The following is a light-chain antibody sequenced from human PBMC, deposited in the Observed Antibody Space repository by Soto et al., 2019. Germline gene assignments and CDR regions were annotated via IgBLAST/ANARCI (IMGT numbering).Light chain of an antibody. Sequence: EIVLTQSPGTLSLSPGERATLSCRASQSVSSSYLAWYQQKPGQAPRLLIYGASSRATGIPDRFSCSGSGTAFTLTISRLEPEDFAVYYCQQYGSSPPWTFGQGTKVEIK. J-gene: IGKJ1*01. CDR3: QQYGSSPPWT. CDR2: GAS. CDR1: QSVSSSY. V-gene: IGKV3-20*01.